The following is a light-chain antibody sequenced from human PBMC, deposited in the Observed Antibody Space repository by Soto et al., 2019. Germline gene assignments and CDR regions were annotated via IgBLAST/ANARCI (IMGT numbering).Light chain of an antibody. CDR3: SSFTSNRIYV. CDR1: HNDIGTYDY. Sequence: QSALTQPTSVSGSPGQSITISCTGNHNDIGTYDYVSWYQQHPGRAPRLLIHGVTTRPSAISGRFSASKSGLTASLTISGLQPEDEADYYCSSFTSNRIYVFGPGTKVTVL. J-gene: IGLJ1*01. CDR2: GVT. V-gene: IGLV2-14*03.